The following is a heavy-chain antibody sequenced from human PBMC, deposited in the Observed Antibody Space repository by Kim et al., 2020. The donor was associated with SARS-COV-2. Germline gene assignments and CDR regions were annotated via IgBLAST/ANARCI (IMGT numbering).Heavy chain of an antibody. J-gene: IGHJ5*02. D-gene: IGHD3-22*01. CDR3: ARNIGITMIVVVTGWFDP. CDR2: IYYSGST. CDR1: GGSISSGGYY. V-gene: IGHV4-31*03. Sequence: SETLSLTCTVSGGSISSGGYYWSWIRQHPGKGLEWIGYIYYSGSTYYNPSLKSRVTISLDTSKNQFSLKLSSVTAADTAVYYCARNIGITMIVVVTGWFDPWGQGTLVTVSS.